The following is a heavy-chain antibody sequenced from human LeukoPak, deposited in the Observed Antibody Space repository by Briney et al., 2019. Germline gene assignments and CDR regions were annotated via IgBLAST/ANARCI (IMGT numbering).Heavy chain of an antibody. CDR1: GFSFSSYE. Sequence: SGGSLRLSCAASGFSFSSYEMNWVRQAPGKGLEWVSYISGSGNIIYYADSVKGRFTISRDNSKNTLYLQMNSLRAEDTAVYYCAKDAGSSWYGDFDYWGQGTLVTASS. J-gene: IGHJ4*02. CDR2: ISGSGNII. D-gene: IGHD6-13*01. V-gene: IGHV3-48*03. CDR3: AKDAGSSWYGDFDY.